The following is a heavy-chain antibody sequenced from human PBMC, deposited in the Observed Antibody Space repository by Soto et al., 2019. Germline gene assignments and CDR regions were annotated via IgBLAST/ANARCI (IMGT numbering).Heavy chain of an antibody. CDR2: IYYSGST. CDR3: AGDPKPIYAT. Sequence: SETLSLTCTVSGDSISSGGHYWSWIRQHPAKGLEWIGYIYYSGSTYYNPSLKSRAAISVDTSTNQFSLKLSSVTAADTAVYYCAGDPKPIYATWGQGTLVTVSS. D-gene: IGHD2-8*01. V-gene: IGHV4-31*03. J-gene: IGHJ5*02. CDR1: GDSISSGGHY.